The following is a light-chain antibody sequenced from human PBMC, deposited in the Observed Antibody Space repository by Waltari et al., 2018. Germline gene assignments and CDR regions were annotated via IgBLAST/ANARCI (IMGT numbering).Light chain of an antibody. CDR1: SSDFVGYNY. V-gene: IGLV2-14*03. CDR3: SSYTGTSTVYV. Sequence: QSALTQPASVSGSPGQSITISCTGTSSDFVGYNYVSWYQHHPGQGPKLMIFDVSKRPSGISNRFSGSKSGNTASLTISGLQAEDEADYYCSSYTGTSTVYVFGSGTQVTV. CDR2: DVS. J-gene: IGLJ1*01.